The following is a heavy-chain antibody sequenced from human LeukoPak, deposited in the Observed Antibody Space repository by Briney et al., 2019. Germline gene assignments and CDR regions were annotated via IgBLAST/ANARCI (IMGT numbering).Heavy chain of an antibody. J-gene: IGHJ5*02. V-gene: IGHV4-59*01. CDR3: AREGTTCYYGSGDNWFDP. D-gene: IGHD3-10*01. CDR1: GGSISSYY. Sequence: PSETLSLTCTVSGGSISSYYWSWIRQPPGKGLEWIGYIYYSGSTNYNPSLKSRVTISVDASKNQFSLKLSSVTAADTAVYYCAREGTTCYYGSGDNWFDPWGQGTLVTVSS. CDR2: IYYSGST.